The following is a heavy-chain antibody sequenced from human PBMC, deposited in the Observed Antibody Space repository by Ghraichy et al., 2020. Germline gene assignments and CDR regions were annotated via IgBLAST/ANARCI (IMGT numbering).Heavy chain of an antibody. D-gene: IGHD3-22*01. CDR3: ARNHYYDSSGYARWFDS. V-gene: IGHV1-18*01. CDR2: ISPNNGNT. Sequence: ASVKVSCKAAGDTFTTNGISWERQAPGQGLERMGWISPNNGNTDYAQKLQDRVTMTADTSTSTAYMELRSLRADDTAVYYCARNHYYDSSGYARWFDSWGQGTLVTVSS. CDR1: GDTFTTNG. J-gene: IGHJ5*01.